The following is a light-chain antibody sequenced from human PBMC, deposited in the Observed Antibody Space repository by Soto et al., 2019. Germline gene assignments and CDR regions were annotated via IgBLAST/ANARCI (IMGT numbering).Light chain of an antibody. J-gene: IGKJ4*01. CDR2: DAS. V-gene: IGKV3-11*01. CDR3: QQRSNWVS. Sequence: EIVLTQSQATLSLSPGEIATLSCRASQSVSSYLDWYEQKPGQAPRLLIYDASNRATGIPARFSGSGSGTDFPLTISSLEPEDFAVYYCQQRSNWVSFGGGTKVEIK. CDR1: QSVSSY.